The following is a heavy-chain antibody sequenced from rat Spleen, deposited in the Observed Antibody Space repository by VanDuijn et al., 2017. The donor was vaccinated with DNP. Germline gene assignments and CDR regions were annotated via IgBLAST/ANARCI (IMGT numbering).Heavy chain of an antibody. V-gene: IGHV5-7*01. CDR1: GVTFGDFN. CDR2: ILYDGSVT. Sequence: EVQLVESGGGLVQPGRSLKLSCAAAGVTFGDFNMAWVRQFPERGLEWVATILYDGSVTYYGDSVKGRFTISRDNAKRTLYLQMDSLRSEETATYYCTKAGGYSPWYFDYWGQGVMVTVSS. J-gene: IGHJ2*01. D-gene: IGHD1-11*01. CDR3: TKAGGYSPWYFDY.